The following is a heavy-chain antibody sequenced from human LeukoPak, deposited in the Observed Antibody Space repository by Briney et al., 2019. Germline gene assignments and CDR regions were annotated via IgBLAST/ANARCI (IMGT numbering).Heavy chain of an antibody. V-gene: IGHV5-51*01. CDR3: VRQKGGGSDLPHFDY. D-gene: IGHD2-15*01. Sequence: GESLKISCKGSGHIFFNYWIGWVRQMPGKGLAWMGIIYPRDSETRYSPSFRGQVTISADKSLNTAYLQWGSLRASDTAIYYCVRQKGGGSDLPHFDYWGQGTLVTVSS. CDR1: GHIFFNYW. J-gene: IGHJ4*02. CDR2: IYPRDSET.